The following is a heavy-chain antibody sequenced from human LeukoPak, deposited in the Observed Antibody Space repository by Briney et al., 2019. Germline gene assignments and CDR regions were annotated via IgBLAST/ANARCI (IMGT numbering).Heavy chain of an antibody. CDR3: ARHGGTRITLIQAYYFDY. J-gene: IGHJ4*02. Sequence: SETLSLTCSVSGGSITSSSYYWGWIRQSPEKGLEWIGSIYYTGGTHYSPSLKSRVTISVDTSKNQFSLKLSSVTAADTAVYYCARHGGTRITLIQAYYFDYWGQGTLVTVSS. D-gene: IGHD4-11*01. CDR1: GGSITSSSYY. V-gene: IGHV4-39*01. CDR2: IYYTGGT.